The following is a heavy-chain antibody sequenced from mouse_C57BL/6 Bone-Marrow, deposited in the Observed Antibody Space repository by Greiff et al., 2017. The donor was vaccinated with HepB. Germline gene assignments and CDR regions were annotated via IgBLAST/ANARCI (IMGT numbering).Heavy chain of an antibody. D-gene: IGHD1-1*01. Sequence: EVQVVESGEGLVKPGGSLKLSCAASGFTFSSYAMSWVRQTPEKRLEWVAYISSGGDYIYYADTVKGRFTISRDNARNTLYLQMSSLKSEDTAMYYCTTIYYYGSYAMDYWGQGTSVTVSS. CDR2: ISSGGDYI. CDR3: TTIYYYGSYAMDY. CDR1: GFTFSSYA. V-gene: IGHV5-9-1*02. J-gene: IGHJ4*01.